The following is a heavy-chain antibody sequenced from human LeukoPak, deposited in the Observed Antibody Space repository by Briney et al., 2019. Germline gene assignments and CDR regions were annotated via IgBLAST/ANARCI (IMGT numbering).Heavy chain of an antibody. D-gene: IGHD6-13*01. V-gene: IGHV4-59*08. Sequence: SETLSLTCTVSGGSISSYYWSWIRQPPGKGLEWIGYIYYSGSTNYNPSLKSRVTISVDTSKNQFSLKLSSVTAADTAVYYCARLGAIAAAGFNWFDPWGQGTLVTVSS. CDR1: GGSISSYY. J-gene: IGHJ5*02. CDR3: ARLGAIAAAGFNWFDP. CDR2: IYYSGST.